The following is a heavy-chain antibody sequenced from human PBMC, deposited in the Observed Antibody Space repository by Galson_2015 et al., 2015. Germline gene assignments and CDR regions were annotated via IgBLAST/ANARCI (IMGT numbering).Heavy chain of an antibody. D-gene: IGHD2-15*01. Sequence: SLRLSCAASEFSFSSYGMHWVRQAPGKGLEWVAVIAYDGSNKYYADSVKGRLTISRDNSKNTLYLQMNSLRAEDTAVYYCAKDLSRYCSGGSCDNLDYWGQGTLVTVSS. CDR1: EFSFSSYG. CDR3: AKDLSRYCSGGSCDNLDY. J-gene: IGHJ4*02. CDR2: IAYDGSNK. V-gene: IGHV3-30*18.